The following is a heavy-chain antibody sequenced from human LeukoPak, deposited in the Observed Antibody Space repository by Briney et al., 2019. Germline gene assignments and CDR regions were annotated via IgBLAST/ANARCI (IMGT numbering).Heavy chain of an antibody. CDR3: ARDPSRATMVRGVFYYYGMDV. V-gene: IGHV1-69*01. CDR2: IIPIFGTA. J-gene: IGHJ6*02. CDR1: GGTFSSYT. Sequence: SVKVSCKASGGTFSSYTISWVRQAPGQGLEWMGGIIPIFGTANYAQKFQGRVTITADESTSTAYMELSSLRSEDTAVYYCARDPSRATMVRGVFYYYGMDVWGQGATVTVSS. D-gene: IGHD3-10*01.